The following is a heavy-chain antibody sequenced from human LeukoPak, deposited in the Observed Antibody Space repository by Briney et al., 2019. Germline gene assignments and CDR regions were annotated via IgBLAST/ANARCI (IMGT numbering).Heavy chain of an antibody. CDR3: ARGPLRRSSSFGRAFDI. V-gene: IGHV4-34*01. J-gene: IGHJ3*02. D-gene: IGHD6-6*01. CDR2: INHSGST. Sequence: SETLSLTCAVYGASFSGYYWSWIRQPPGKGLEWIGEINHSGSTNYNPSLKTRVTISVDTSKNQFSLKLSSVTAADTAVYCCARGPLRRSSSFGRAFDIWGQGTMVTVSS. CDR1: GASFSGYY.